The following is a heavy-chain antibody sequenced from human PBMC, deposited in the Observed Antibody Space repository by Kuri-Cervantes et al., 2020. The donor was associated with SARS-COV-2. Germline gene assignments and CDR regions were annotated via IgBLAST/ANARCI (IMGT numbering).Heavy chain of an antibody. Sequence: GGSLRLSCSASGFTFSSYAMHWVRQAPGKGLEYVSAISSNGGSTYYADSVKGRFTISGDNSKNTLYLQMSSLRAGDTAVYYCVKAPEGPDDYWGQGTLVTVSS. CDR2: ISSNGGST. CDR1: GFTFSSYA. CDR3: VKAPEGPDDY. V-gene: IGHV3-64D*06. J-gene: IGHJ4*02.